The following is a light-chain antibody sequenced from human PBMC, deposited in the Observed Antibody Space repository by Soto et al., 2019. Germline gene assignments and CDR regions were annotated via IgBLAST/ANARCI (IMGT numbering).Light chain of an antibody. CDR1: QSVGSY. CDR3: QQYNNWPQT. CDR2: GAS. Sequence: EIVLTQSPATLSLSPGERATLSCRASQSVGSYLAWYQQKPGQAPRLLIYGASTRATGIPARFSGSGSGTEFPLTISSLQSEDFAVYFCQQYNNWPQTFGQGTKLEIK. V-gene: IGKV3-15*01. J-gene: IGKJ2*01.